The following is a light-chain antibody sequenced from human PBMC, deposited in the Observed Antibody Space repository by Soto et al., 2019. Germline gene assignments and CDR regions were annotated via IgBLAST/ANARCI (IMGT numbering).Light chain of an antibody. CDR1: QDIRNY. J-gene: IGKJ3*01. Sequence: DIQMTQSPSSLSASVGDRVTITCQASQDIRNYLNWYQQKAGKAPKLLIYDASNLETGVPSRFSGSGSGTDFTFTISSLQPEDIATYYCQQYDNVPSTFGPGTKVDMK. CDR3: QQYDNVPST. V-gene: IGKV1-33*01. CDR2: DAS.